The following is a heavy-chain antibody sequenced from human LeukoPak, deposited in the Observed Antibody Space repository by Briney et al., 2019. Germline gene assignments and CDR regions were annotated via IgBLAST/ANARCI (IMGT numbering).Heavy chain of an antibody. V-gene: IGHV3-23*01. CDR3: AKADGTTFYYYYGMDV. CDR2: ISGSGGST. CDR1: GFTFSSYA. D-gene: IGHD1-1*01. Sequence: GGSLRLSCAASGFTFSSYAMSWVRQAPGKGLEWVSAISGSGGSTYYADSVKGRFTIPRDNSKNTLYLQMNSLRAEDTAVYYCAKADGTTFYYYYGMDVWGQGTTVTVSS. J-gene: IGHJ6*02.